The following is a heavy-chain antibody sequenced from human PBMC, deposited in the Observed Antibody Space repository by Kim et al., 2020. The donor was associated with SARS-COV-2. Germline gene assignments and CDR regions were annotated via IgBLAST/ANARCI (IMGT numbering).Heavy chain of an antibody. CDR3: ARPQGWGTPLPTDY. V-gene: IGHV3-30*04. D-gene: IGHD3-16*01. J-gene: IGHJ4*02. CDR2: ISYDGSNK. Sequence: GGSLRLSCAASGFTFSSYAMHWVRQAPGKGLEWVALISYDGSNKYYADSVKGRFTISRDNSKNTLYLLINSLRPEDTAVYYCARPQGWGTPLPTDYWGQGTLVTVSS. CDR1: GFTFSSYA.